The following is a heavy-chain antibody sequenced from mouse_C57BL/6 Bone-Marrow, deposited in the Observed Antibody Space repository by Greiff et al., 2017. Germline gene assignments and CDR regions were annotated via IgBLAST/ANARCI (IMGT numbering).Heavy chain of an antibody. D-gene: IGHD2-4*01. J-gene: IGHJ4*01. V-gene: IGHV5-4*01. CDR1: GFTFSSYA. Sequence: EVKVVESGGGLVKPGGSLKLSCAASGFTFSSYAMSWVRQTPEKRLEWVATISDGGSYTYYPDNVKGRFTISRDNAKNNLYLQMSHLKSEDTAMYYCARDKLRYYYAMDYWGQGTSVTVSS. CDR3: ARDKLRYYYAMDY. CDR2: ISDGGSYT.